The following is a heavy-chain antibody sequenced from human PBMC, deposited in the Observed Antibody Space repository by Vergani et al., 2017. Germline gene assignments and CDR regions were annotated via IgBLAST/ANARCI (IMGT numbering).Heavy chain of an antibody. Sequence: EVQLVESGGGLVKPGGSLRLSCAASGFTFSSYSMNWVRQAPGKGLEWVSSISSSSYTYYADSVKGGFTIPRDNATNSLYLQMNSLRAEDTTVYYCARVIGYCSGSSCYFDYWGQGTLVTVSS. CDR2: ISSSSYT. J-gene: IGHJ4*02. D-gene: IGHD2-15*01. CDR3: ARVIGYCSGSSCYFDY. CDR1: GFTFSSYS. V-gene: IGHV3-21*01.